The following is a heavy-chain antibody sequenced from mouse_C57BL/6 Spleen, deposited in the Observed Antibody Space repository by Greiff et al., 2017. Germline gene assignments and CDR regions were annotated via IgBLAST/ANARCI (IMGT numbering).Heavy chain of an antibody. CDR1: GYPFTSYW. J-gene: IGHJ1*03. V-gene: IGHV1-69*01. CDR2: IDPSDSYT. CDR3: ARRGYYYGSSYWDFDV. D-gene: IGHD1-1*01. Sequence: LQQPGAELVMPGASVKLSCKASGYPFTSYWMHWVKQSPGQGLEWIGEIDPSDSYTNYNQKFKGKSTLTVDKSSSTAYMQLSSLTSEDSAVYYCARRGYYYGSSYWDFDVWGTGTTVTVSS.